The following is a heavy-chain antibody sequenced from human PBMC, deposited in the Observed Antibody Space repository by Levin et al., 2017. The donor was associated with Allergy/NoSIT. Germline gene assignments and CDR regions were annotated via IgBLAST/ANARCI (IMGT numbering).Heavy chain of an antibody. CDR1: GFSLSTSAMC. CDR2: IDWDDDT. D-gene: IGHD3-10*01. Sequence: SGPTLVKPTQTLTLTCTVSGFSLSTSAMCVGWIRQPPGKALEWLALIDWDDDTYYSASLKTRLTISKDASKNQVVLTMTNMDPVDTATYYCARMVRGVITPFDFWGQGTVVTVAS. V-gene: IGHV2-70*01. CDR3: ARMVRGVITPFDF. J-gene: IGHJ3*01.